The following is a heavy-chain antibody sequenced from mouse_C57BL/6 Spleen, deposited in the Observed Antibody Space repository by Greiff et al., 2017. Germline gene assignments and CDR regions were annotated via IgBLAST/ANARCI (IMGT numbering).Heavy chain of an antibody. Sequence: EVKLMESGGGLVQPGGSLKLSCAASGFTFSDYGMAWVRQAPRKGPAWVAFISNLAYSIYYADTVTGRFTISRENAKNTLYLEMSSLRSEDTAMYYCARHDGNYVAMDYGGQGTSVTVSS. CDR2: ISNLAYSI. D-gene: IGHD2-1*01. CDR3: ARHDGNYVAMDY. CDR1: GFTFSDYG. J-gene: IGHJ4*01. V-gene: IGHV5-15*01.